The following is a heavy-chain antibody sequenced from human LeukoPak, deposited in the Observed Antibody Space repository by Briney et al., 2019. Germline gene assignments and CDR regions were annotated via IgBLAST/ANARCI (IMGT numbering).Heavy chain of an antibody. CDR1: GVPFSNYY. J-gene: IGHJ4*01. D-gene: IGHD6-19*01. CDR2: INHSGYT. CDR3: TRAVAGHPD. Sequence: SETLSLTCAVSGVPFSNYYWSWVRQSPRQGLEWIGEINHSGYTNYNPSLKGRVTMSIDTSKNQFSLTLTSVTAADAGVYYCTRAVAGHPDWGQGTLVTVSS. V-gene: IGHV4-34*01.